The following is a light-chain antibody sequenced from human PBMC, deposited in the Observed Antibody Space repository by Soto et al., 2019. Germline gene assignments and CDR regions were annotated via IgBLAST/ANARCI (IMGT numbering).Light chain of an antibody. V-gene: IGKV3-20*01. Sequence: EIVLTQCPGTMSLSPGERATLSCRASQSVSSSYLAWYQQKPGQAPRLLIYGASSRATGIPDRFSGSGSGTDFTLTISRLEPEDFAVYYCQQYGSSHTFGGGTKVEIK. CDR1: QSVSSSY. J-gene: IGKJ4*01. CDR3: QQYGSSHT. CDR2: GAS.